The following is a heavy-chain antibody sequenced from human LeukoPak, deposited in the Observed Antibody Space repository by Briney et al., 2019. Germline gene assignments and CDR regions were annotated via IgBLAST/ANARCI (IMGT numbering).Heavy chain of an antibody. J-gene: IGHJ5*02. CDR2: IKQDGSEI. V-gene: IGHV3-7*03. CDR1: GFTLSTYW. Sequence: GGSLRLSCAASGFTLSTYWMSWVRQAPGKGLEWVANIKQDGSEIYYVDSVKGRFTISRDNAKNSLYLQMNSLRAEDTAVYYCARVEGYYDSSGYSPWGQGTLVTVSS. CDR3: ARVEGYYDSSGYSP. D-gene: IGHD3-22*01.